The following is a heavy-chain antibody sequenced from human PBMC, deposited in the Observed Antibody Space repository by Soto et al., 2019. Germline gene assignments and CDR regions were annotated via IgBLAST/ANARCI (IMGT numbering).Heavy chain of an antibody. CDR3: AKGDYYDSSGPVPDY. J-gene: IGHJ4*02. CDR1: GFPFSSYA. V-gene: IGHV3-23*01. D-gene: IGHD3-22*01. Sequence: GGSLRLSCAASGFPFSSYAMSWVRQAPGKGLEWVSAISGSGGSTYYADSVKGRFTISRDNSKNTLYLQMNSLRAEDTAVYYCAKGDYYDSSGPVPDYWGQGTLVTVSS. CDR2: ISGSGGST.